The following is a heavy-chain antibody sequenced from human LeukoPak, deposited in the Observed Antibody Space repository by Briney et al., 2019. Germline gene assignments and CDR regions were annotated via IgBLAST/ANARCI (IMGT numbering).Heavy chain of an antibody. CDR1: GGSFSGYY. J-gene: IGHJ6*03. Sequence: PSETLSLTCAVYGGSFSGYYWSWIRQPPGKGLEWIGEINHSGSTNYNPSLKSRVTISVDTSKNQFSLKLSSVTAADTAVYYCARGGSSGWRRANYYYMDVWGKGTTVTVSS. CDR3: ARGGSSGWRRANYYYMDV. CDR2: INHSGST. D-gene: IGHD6-25*01. V-gene: IGHV4-34*01.